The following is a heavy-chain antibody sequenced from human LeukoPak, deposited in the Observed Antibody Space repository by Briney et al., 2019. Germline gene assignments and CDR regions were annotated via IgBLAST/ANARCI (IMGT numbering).Heavy chain of an antibody. CDR2: IRYDGSNK. J-gene: IGHJ6*03. Sequence: QAGGSLRLSCAASGFIFTSYGMHWVRQAPGKGLEWVAFIRYDGSNKYYADSVKGRFTIFRDNSKNTLYLQMNSLRGEDTAVYYCAKELKYSSSWARDYYYMDVWGKGTTVTVSS. V-gene: IGHV3-30*02. D-gene: IGHD6-13*01. CDR1: GFIFTSYG. CDR3: AKELKYSSSWARDYYYMDV.